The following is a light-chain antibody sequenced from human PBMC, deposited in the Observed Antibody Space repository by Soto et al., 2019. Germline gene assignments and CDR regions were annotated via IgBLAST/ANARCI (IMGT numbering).Light chain of an antibody. Sequence: EIVLTQSPGTLSLSPGEGATLSCRASQSVSTNFFAWYQQKPGQAPRLLIYGASTRATGIPDRFSGSGSGTDFTLTISRLEPEDVAVYYCQKYGRTPWTFGRGTKVEIK. CDR3: QKYGRTPWT. CDR1: QSVSTNF. CDR2: GAS. V-gene: IGKV3-20*01. J-gene: IGKJ1*01.